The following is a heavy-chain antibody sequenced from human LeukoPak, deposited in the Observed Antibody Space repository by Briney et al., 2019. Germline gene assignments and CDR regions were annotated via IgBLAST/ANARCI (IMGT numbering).Heavy chain of an antibody. D-gene: IGHD1-26*01. J-gene: IGHJ4*02. CDR3: ARDGSPNYGYYAFFDN. CDR1: GFNIGDFW. CDR2: IKEDGTEK. V-gene: IGHV3-7*01. Sequence: GGSLRLSCAASGFNIGDFWVTWVRQAPGKGLEWVANIKEDGTEKHLVDSVKGRFTISRDNTKNSLILQTSSLTVADTGIYYCARDGSPNYGYYAFFDNWGQGTLVTVSS.